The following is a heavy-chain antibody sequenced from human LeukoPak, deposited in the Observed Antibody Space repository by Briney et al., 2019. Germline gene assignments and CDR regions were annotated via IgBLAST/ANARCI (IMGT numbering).Heavy chain of an antibody. CDR3: ARDLVTVTKGFDI. V-gene: IGHV4-34*01. CDR1: GGSFSGYY. CDR2: INHSGST. D-gene: IGHD4-17*01. J-gene: IGHJ3*02. Sequence: SETLSLTCAVYGGSFSGYYWSWIRQPPGKGLEWIGEINHSGSTNYNPSLKSRVTISVDTSKNQFSLKLSSVTAADTAVYYCARDLVTVTKGFDIWGLGTMVSISS.